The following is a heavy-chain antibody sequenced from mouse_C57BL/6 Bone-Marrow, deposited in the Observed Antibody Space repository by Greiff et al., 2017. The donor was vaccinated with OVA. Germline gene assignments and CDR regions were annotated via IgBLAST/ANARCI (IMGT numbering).Heavy chain of an antibody. CDR2: IDPETGGT. CDR1: GYTFTDYE. Sequence: VQLQESGAELVRPGASVTLSCKASGYTFTDYEMHWVKQTPVHGLEWIGAIDPETGGTAYNQKFKGKAILTADKSSSTAYMELRSLTSEDSAVYYCTRGWDYWGQGTTLTVSS. V-gene: IGHV1-15*01. CDR3: TRGWDY. J-gene: IGHJ2*01. D-gene: IGHD3-3*01.